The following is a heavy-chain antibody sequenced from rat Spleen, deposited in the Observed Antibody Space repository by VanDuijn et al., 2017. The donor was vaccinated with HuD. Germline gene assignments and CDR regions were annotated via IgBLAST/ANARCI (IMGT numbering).Heavy chain of an antibody. CDR3: VRHGPIRGTDIMDA. CDR1: GFTFSDYY. D-gene: IGHD4-3*01. V-gene: IGHV5-22*01. J-gene: IGHJ4*01. Sequence: EVQLVESGGGLVQPGRSLKLSCAASGFTFSDYYMAWVRQAPKKGLEWVASIVFVGISTYYGDSVKGRFTIPRDKAKSTLYLHMNSLRSEDTATYYCVRHGPIRGTDIMDAWGQGASVTVSS. CDR2: IVFVGIST.